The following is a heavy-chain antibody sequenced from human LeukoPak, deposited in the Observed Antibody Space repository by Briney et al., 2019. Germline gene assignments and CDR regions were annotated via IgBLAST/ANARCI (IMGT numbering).Heavy chain of an antibody. CDR2: IFYTGST. D-gene: IGHD6-6*01. Sequence: IGYIFYTGSTNYTPSLKSRVSISVDTFKNQFSLKLSSVTAADTAVYYCARKYPDHWFDPWGQGTLVTVSS. CDR3: ARKYPDHWFDP. J-gene: IGHJ5*02. V-gene: IGHV4-30-4*01.